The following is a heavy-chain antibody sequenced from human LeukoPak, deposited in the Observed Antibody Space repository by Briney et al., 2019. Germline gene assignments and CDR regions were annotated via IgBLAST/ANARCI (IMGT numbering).Heavy chain of an antibody. D-gene: IGHD3-3*01. CDR1: GFTFDDYA. CDR3: VRESAFWSGQGIGRPLDV. Sequence: GGSLRLSCAASGFTFDDYAMHWVRHAPGKGLEWVSGISWNSGSIGYADSVKGRFTISRDNAENSLHLQMNSLRAEDTAVYYCVRESAFWSGQGIGRPLDVWGKGTTATVSS. CDR2: ISWNSGSI. J-gene: IGHJ6*04. V-gene: IGHV3-9*01.